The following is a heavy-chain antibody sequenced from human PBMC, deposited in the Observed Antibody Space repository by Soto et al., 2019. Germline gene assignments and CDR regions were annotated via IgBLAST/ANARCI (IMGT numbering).Heavy chain of an antibody. D-gene: IGHD5-18*01. CDR1: GFSLSTSGMC. Sequence: FSGFSLSTSGMCVSWIRHPPGKALEWLAFIDWDDDKYYSTSLKTRLTISKDTSKNQVVLTMTNMDPVDTATYYCARMHYTAMVTGPQLYYFDYWGQGTLVTVSS. CDR3: ARMHYTAMVTGPQLYYFDY. CDR2: IDWDDDK. V-gene: IGHV2-70*01. J-gene: IGHJ4*02.